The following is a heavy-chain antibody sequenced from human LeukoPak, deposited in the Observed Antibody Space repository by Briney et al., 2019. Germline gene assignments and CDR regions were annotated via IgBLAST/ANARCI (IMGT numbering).Heavy chain of an antibody. CDR1: GGSFSAYY. CDR3: ARASGSYPYYYYGMDV. J-gene: IGHJ6*02. CDR2: INHSGST. V-gene: IGHV4-34*01. Sequence: SETLSLTCAVYGGSFSAYYWSWIRQPPGKGLEWIGEINHSGSTNYNPSLKSRVTISVDTSKNQFSLKLSSVTAADTAVYYCARASGSYPYYYYGMDVWGQGTTVTVSS. D-gene: IGHD1-26*01.